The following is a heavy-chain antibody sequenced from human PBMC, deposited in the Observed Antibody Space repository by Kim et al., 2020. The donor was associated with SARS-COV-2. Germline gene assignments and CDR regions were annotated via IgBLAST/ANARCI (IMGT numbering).Heavy chain of an antibody. D-gene: IGHD5-18*01. CDR3: ARVVDTAMAVFDY. CDR1: GGTFSSYA. J-gene: IGHJ4*02. Sequence: SVKVSCKASGGTFSSYAISWVRQAPGQGLEWMGGIIPIFGTANYAQKFQGRVTITADESTSTAYMELSSLRSEDTAVYYCARVVDTAMAVFDYWGQGTLVTVSS. CDR2: IIPIFGTA. V-gene: IGHV1-69*13.